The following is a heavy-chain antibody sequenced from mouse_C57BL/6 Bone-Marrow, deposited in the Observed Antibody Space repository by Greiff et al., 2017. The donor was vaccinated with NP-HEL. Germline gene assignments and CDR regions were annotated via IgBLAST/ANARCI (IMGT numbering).Heavy chain of an antibody. CDR1: GYSITSGYY. Sequence: DVQLQESGPGLVKPSQSLSLTCSVTGYSITSGYYWNWIRQFPGNKLEWMGYISYDGSNNYNPSLKNRISITRDTSKNQFFLKLNSVTTEDTATYYCARDRGDSSGYVFAYWGQGTLVTVSA. V-gene: IGHV3-6*01. CDR3: ARDRGDSSGYVFAY. CDR2: ISYDGSN. D-gene: IGHD3-2*02. J-gene: IGHJ3*01.